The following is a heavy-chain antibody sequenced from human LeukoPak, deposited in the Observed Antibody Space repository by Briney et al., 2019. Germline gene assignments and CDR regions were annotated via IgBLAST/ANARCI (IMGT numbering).Heavy chain of an antibody. CDR1: GYTFPSYA. D-gene: IGHD3-22*01. CDR3: ARDAKYYYDSSGYAY. J-gene: IGHJ4*02. CDR2: TSAYNGHT. Sequence: ASVKVSCKASGYTFPSYAITWVRQAPGQGLEWMGWTSAYNGHTGYAQMFQGRVSVTTDTATNTAYMELRSLRSDDTAVYFCARDAKYYYDSSGYAYWGQGTLVTVSS. V-gene: IGHV1-18*01.